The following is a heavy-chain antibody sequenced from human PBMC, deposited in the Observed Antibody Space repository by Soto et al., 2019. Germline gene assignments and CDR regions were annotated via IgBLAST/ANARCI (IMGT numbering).Heavy chain of an antibody. D-gene: IGHD5-12*01. CDR2: IYFSGSA. CDR1: GDSLSSGSYY. V-gene: IGHV4-31*11. CDR3: GRAATRLNRDIDY. Sequence: QVQLQESGPGLVKPSETLFLTCAVSGDSLSSGSYYWTWVRQHPGEGLEWMGYIYFSGSAYSNPSLKNRLTLSVDTSKNQLSLRLDSVTAADTAVYYCGRAATRLNRDIDYWGQGTLVTVSS. J-gene: IGHJ4*02.